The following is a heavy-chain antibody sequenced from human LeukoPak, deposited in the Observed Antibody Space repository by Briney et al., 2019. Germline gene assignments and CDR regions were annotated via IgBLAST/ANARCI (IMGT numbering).Heavy chain of an antibody. V-gene: IGHV4-59*08. J-gene: IGHJ5*02. CDR3: ARLLGVGIFGVVWDNWFDP. Sequence: SETLSLTCTVSGGSVSPYYWSWIRQPPGKGLEYIGYIFYSGSTNYNPSLKSRVTISVDTSTNQFSLKLSSVTAADTAVYYCARLLGVGIFGVVWDNWFDPWGQGTLVTVSS. CDR2: IFYSGST. D-gene: IGHD3-3*01. CDR1: GGSVSPYY.